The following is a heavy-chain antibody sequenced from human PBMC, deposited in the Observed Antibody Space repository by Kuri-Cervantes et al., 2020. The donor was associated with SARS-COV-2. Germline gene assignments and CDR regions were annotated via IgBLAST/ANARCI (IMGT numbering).Heavy chain of an antibody. CDR2: ISYRGNS. Sequence: SETLSLTCTVSGGSISSRSYHWGWIRQPPGKGREWIASISYRGNSYYNPFLKSRVTISVDTSKNQFSLMLSSVTAADTAVYYCATDYYGSGSSSDYWGQGTLVTVSS. CDR1: GGSISSRSYH. CDR3: ATDYYGSGSSSDY. D-gene: IGHD3-10*01. V-gene: IGHV4-39*07. J-gene: IGHJ4*02.